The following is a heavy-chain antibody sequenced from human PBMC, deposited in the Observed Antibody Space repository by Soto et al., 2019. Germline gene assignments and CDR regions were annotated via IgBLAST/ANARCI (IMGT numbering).Heavy chain of an antibody. V-gene: IGHV3-48*02. CDR1: GFTFSSYS. CDR2: ISSSSSTI. D-gene: IGHD6-13*01. CDR3: ARDRYSSSGTGEFDP. Sequence: GESLKISCAASGFTFSSYSMNWVRQAPGKGLEWVSYISSSSSTIYYADSVKGRFTISRDNAKNSLYLQMNSLRDEDTAVYYCARDRYSSSGTGEFDPWGQGTLVTVSS. J-gene: IGHJ5*02.